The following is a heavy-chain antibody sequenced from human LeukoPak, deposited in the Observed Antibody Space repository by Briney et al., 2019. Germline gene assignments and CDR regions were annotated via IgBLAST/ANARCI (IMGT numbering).Heavy chain of an antibody. Sequence: RGSLTLSCAASGFTFSSYSMNWVGQAPGQGLEWVSSISSSSSYIYYADAVKGRFTISRDNAKNSLYLQMNSLRAEDTAVYYCARPDYDFWSGSPGGHYMDVWGKGTTVTVSS. J-gene: IGHJ6*03. CDR2: ISSSSSYI. CDR1: GFTFSSYS. D-gene: IGHD3-3*01. CDR3: ARPDYDFWSGSPGGHYMDV. V-gene: IGHV3-21*01.